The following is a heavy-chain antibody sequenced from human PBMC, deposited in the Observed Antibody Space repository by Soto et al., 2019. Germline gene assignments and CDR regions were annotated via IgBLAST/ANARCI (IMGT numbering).Heavy chain of an antibody. V-gene: IGHV6-1*01. D-gene: IGHD3-3*01. CDR3: ARDSYRSITIFGGPAYYYDGMDV. CDR2: TYYRSKWYN. CDR1: GDSVSSNSAA. Sequence: QVQLQQSGPGLVKPSQTLSLTCAISGDSVSSNSAAWNWIRQSPSRGLEWLGRTYYRSKWYNDYAISVKSRITINPDTYKNKFSLQLNSVTPEDTAVYYCARDSYRSITIFGGPAYYYDGMDVWGQGTTVTVSS. J-gene: IGHJ6*02.